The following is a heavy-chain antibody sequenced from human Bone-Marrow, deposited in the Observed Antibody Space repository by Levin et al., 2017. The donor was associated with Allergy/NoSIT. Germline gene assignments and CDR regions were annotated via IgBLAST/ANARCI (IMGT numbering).Heavy chain of an antibody. V-gene: IGHV3-66*01. Sequence: GGSLRLSCVASGFTVSSNYMTWVRQAPGKGLEWVSNLYSGGSTYYADSVKGRFTISRDNSKNTLYLQLSSLRAEDTAVYYCARGLRSGWSLAYYFDYWGQGTLVTVSS. CDR3: ARGLRSGWSLAYYFDY. D-gene: IGHD6-19*01. J-gene: IGHJ4*02. CDR2: LYSGGST. CDR1: GFTVSSNY.